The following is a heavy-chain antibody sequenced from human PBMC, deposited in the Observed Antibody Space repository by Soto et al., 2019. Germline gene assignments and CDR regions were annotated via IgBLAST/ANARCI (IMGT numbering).Heavy chain of an antibody. Sequence: GESLKISCEASGYSFINYYITWVRQMPGKGLEWMGRIDPSDSYTHYSPSFQGHVTISADKSINTAYLQWSSLKASDTAMYYCARPTEGSGYSISDCWGQGTLVTVS. CDR3: ARPTEGSGYSISDC. J-gene: IGHJ4*02. D-gene: IGHD3-22*01. V-gene: IGHV5-10-1*01. CDR2: IDPSDSYT. CDR1: GYSFINYY.